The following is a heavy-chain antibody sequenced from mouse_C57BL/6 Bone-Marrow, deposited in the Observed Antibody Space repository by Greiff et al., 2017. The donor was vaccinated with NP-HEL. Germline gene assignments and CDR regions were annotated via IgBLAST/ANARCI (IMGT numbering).Heavy chain of an antibody. CDR3: ARGGLWLGWDYDV. Sequence: QVQLQQSGPELVKPGASVKISCKASGYSFSSSWMNWVKQRPGKGLEWIGRIYPGDGDTNYNGKFKGKATLAADKSSSTAYMQLSSRTSEDSAVYFGARGGLWLGWDYDVWGTGTTVTVYS. J-gene: IGHJ1*03. CDR2: IYPGDGDT. V-gene: IGHV1-82*01. D-gene: IGHD2-2*01. CDR1: GYSFSSSW.